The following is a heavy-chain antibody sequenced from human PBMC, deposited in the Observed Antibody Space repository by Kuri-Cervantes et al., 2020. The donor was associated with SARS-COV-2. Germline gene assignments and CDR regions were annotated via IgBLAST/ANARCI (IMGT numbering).Heavy chain of an antibody. V-gene: IGHV1-18*01. D-gene: IGHD6-19*01. CDR3: AKNWGASGRYPFDC. Sequence: ASVKVSCKASGYTFTSYGISWVRQAPGQGLEWMGWISTYSGNTNYAQRLQGRVTMTTDTSTSTAYMELRSLRSDDTAVFYCAKNWGASGRYPFDCWGQGTLVTVSS. CDR2: ISTYSGNT. J-gene: IGHJ4*02. CDR1: GYTFTSYG.